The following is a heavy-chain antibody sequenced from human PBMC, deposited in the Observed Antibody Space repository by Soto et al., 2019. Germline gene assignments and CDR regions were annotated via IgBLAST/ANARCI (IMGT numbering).Heavy chain of an antibody. Sequence: SVSNAWMNWVRQAPGKGLEWVGRIKSKTDGGTTDYAAPVKGRFTISRDDSKNTLYLQMNSLKTEDTAVYYCTVAVDSSWYGVRGWGQGTPVTVPS. CDR3: TVAVDSSWYGVRG. J-gene: IGHJ4*02. D-gene: IGHD6-13*01. V-gene: IGHV3-15*07. CDR1: SVSNAW. CDR2: IKSKTDGGTT.